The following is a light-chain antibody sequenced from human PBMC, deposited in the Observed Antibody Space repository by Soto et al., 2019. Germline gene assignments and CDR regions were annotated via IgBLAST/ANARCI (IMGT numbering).Light chain of an antibody. V-gene: IGKV1-39*01. CDR1: QTVTDY. CDR3: HQSYSTPRT. CDR2: SAS. J-gene: IGKJ1*01. Sequence: DIQMTQSPSSLSASVGDRVTISCRAGQTVTDYLNWYQHKPGKAPKLLIYSASTLQSGVPSRFSGSGSGTDFTLTITSLQPEDFGTYYCHQSYSTPRTFGQGTKVHIK.